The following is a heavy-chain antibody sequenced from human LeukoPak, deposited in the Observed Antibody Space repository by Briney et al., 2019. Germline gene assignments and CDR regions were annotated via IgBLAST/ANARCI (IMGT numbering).Heavy chain of an antibody. Sequence: GGSLRLSCAASGFTFSSYWMLLVRQGPGKGLVWVSRINSDGSSATYADSVKGRFTISRDNAKNTLFLQMSSLRVEDTAVYYCARGVRAIRYFDFWGRGTLVTVSS. V-gene: IGHV3-74*01. CDR3: ARGVRAIRYFDF. J-gene: IGHJ2*01. CDR1: GFTFSSYW. CDR2: INSDGSSA. D-gene: IGHD1-26*01.